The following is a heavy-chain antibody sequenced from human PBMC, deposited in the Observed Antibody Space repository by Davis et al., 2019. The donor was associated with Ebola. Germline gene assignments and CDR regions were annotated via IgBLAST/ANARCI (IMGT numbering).Heavy chain of an antibody. V-gene: IGHV5-51*01. D-gene: IGHD3-9*01. J-gene: IGHJ4*02. Sequence: GESLKISCKGSGYTFPSHWIGWVRQMPGKGLDWMGIIYTGDSDTRYSPSFRGQVIISADKSMKTAFLQWSSLKASDTATYYCTRRNDIFTGYQIERGLDSWGQGTLVTVSS. CDR3: TRRNDIFTGYQIERGLDS. CDR1: GYTFPSHW. CDR2: IYTGDSDT.